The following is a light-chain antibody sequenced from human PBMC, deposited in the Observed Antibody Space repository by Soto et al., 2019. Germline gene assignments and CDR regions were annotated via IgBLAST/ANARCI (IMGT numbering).Light chain of an antibody. V-gene: IGKV3-20*01. CDR3: QHNGGSIT. CDR2: GAS. Sequence: EIVLTQSPGTLSLSPGERATLSCRASQSVSSNSLAWYLQKPGQAPRLLIYGASNRATGIADRFSGSGSGADFTLTISRLEPEDLAVYFCQHNGGSITFGQGTRLEIK. CDR1: QSVSSNS. J-gene: IGKJ5*01.